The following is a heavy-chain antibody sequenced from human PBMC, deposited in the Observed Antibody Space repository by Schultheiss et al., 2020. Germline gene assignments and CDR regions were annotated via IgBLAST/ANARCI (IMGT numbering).Heavy chain of an antibody. CDR2: IYHSGST. CDR3: ARGYHAAPTYCGGDCYSSWFDP. CDR1: GGSISSGDYY. Sequence: SETLSLTCTVSGGSISSGDYYWSWIRQPPGKGLEWIGYIYHSGSTYYNPSLKSRVTISVDTSKNQFSLKLSSVTAADTAVYYCARGYHAAPTYCGGDCYSSWFDPWCQGTLVTVSS. D-gene: IGHD2-21*02. V-gene: IGHV4-30-4*02. J-gene: IGHJ5*02.